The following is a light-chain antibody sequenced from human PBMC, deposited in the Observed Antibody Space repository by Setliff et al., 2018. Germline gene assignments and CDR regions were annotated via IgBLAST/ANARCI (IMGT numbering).Light chain of an antibody. CDR2: DVS. CDR3: FSYTTTSSDV. CDR1: SSDVGGYNY. J-gene: IGLJ1*01. V-gene: IGLV2-11*01. Sequence: QSALTQPRSVSGSPGQSVTISCTGTSSDVGGYNYVSWYQQHPGKAPKFVIYDVSNRPSGVSNRFSGSKSGNTASLTISGLQAEDEADYYCFSYTTTSSDVFGTGTKVTVL.